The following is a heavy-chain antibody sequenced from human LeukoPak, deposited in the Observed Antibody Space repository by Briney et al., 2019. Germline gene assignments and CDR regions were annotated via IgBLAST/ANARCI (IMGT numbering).Heavy chain of an antibody. Sequence: PGGSLRLSCAASGFTFSNFPMHWVRQAPGKGLEWVAVISYDGINKYYADSVKGRFTISRDNSKNTLFLQMNSLRAEDTAVYYCARETSWTYYFDYWGQGTLVIVSS. CDR2: ISYDGINK. V-gene: IGHV3-30-3*01. CDR3: ARETSWTYYFDY. J-gene: IGHJ4*02. D-gene: IGHD3/OR15-3a*01. CDR1: GFTFSNFP.